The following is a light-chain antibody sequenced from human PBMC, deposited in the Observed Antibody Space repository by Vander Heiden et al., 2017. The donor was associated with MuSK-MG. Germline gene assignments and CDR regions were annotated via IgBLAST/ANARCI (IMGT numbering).Light chain of an antibody. Sequence: SYELTQPPSVSVSPGQTASNTCSGDKLGDKYACWYQQKPGQSPVLVIYQDSKRPSGIPERFSGTNSGNTATLTISGTQAMDEADYYCQAWDSSTVVFGGGTKLT. V-gene: IGLV3-1*01. CDR3: QAWDSSTVV. J-gene: IGLJ2*01. CDR1: KLGDKY. CDR2: QDS.